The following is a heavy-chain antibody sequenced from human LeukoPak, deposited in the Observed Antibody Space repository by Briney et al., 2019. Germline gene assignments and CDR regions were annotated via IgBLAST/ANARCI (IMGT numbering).Heavy chain of an antibody. D-gene: IGHD6-13*01. CDR1: GFTFGAYN. J-gene: IGHJ4*02. V-gene: IGHV3-48*01. Sequence: GGSLRLSCAASGFTFGAYNMNWVRQAPGKGLEWVSYISSSTSTIYYADSVKGRFTISRDNAKNSLYLQMDSLRAEDTAVYFCARDVNGYSSTWYEYWGQGTLVTVSS. CDR3: ARDVNGYSSTWYEY. CDR2: ISSSTSTI.